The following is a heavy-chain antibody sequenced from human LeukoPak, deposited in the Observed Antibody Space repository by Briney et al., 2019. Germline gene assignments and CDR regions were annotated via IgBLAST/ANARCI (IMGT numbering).Heavy chain of an antibody. V-gene: IGHV3-23*01. CDR2: ISGSGGST. CDR3: AKESLGYCSGSSCYYFDY. J-gene: IGHJ4*02. D-gene: IGHD2-15*01. Sequence: GGSLRLSCAASGFTFSSYAMSWVRQAPGKGLEWVSAISGSGGSTYYADSVKGRFTISRDNSKNTLYLQMNSLRAEDTAVYYCAKESLGYCSGSSCYYFDYWGQGTLVTVSS. CDR1: GFTFSSYA.